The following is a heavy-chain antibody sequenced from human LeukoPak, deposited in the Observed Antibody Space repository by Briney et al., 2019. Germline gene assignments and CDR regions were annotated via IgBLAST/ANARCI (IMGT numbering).Heavy chain of an antibody. D-gene: IGHD3-10*01. J-gene: IGHJ4*02. CDR3: AKSDCASDGCKLLNY. V-gene: IGHV3-30-3*02. CDR2: ISYDGSNT. Sequence: GGSLRLSCAASGFTFSSYAMHWVRQAPGKGLGWVAVISYDGSNTYYADSVMGRFTISRDNAKNTLSLQMNSLRAEDTAVYYRAKSDCASDGCKLLNYWGQGTLVTASS. CDR1: GFTFSSYA.